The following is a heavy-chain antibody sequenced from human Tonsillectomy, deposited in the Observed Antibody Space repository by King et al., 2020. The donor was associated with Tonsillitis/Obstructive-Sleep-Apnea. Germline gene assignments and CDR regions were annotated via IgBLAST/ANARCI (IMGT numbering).Heavy chain of an antibody. V-gene: IGHV7-4-1*02. D-gene: IGHD3-3*01. Sequence: QLVQSGSELMKPGASVKVSCKTSGYTFTSYAMIWVRQAPGQGLQWMGWINTNTGQPTYAQDFTGRFVFSLDTSVSTAYLQISSLRAEDTAMYYCARPSFNDDFWSYGLDVWGRGTTVTVSS. J-gene: IGHJ6*02. CDR2: INTNTGQP. CDR3: ARPSFNDDFWSYGLDV. CDR1: GYTFTSYA.